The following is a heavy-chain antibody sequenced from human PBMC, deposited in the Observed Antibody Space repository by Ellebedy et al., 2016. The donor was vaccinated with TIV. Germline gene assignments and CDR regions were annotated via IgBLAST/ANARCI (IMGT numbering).Heavy chain of an antibody. D-gene: IGHD2-2*01. CDR1: GFTFRSYA. CDR3: ARVEPFYCSSTSCKNLGSDY. Sequence: GESLKISXAASGFTFRSYAMHWVRQAPGKGLEWVSSISSSSSYIYYADSVKGRFTISRDNAKNSLYLQMNSLRAEDTAVYYCARVEPFYCSSTSCKNLGSDYWGQGTLVTVSS. CDR2: ISSSSSYI. V-gene: IGHV3-21*01. J-gene: IGHJ4*02.